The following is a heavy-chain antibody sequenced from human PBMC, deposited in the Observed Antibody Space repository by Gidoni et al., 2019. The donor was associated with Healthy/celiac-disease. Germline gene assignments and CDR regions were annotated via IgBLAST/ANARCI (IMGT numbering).Heavy chain of an antibody. CDR2: INAGNGNT. Sequence: QVQLVQSGAEVKKPGASVKVSCKASGYTFTSYAMHWVRQAPGQRLEWMGWINAGNGNTKYSQKFQGRVTITRDTSASTAYMELSSLRSEDTAVYYCARATVVVVAATLDYWGQGTLVTVSS. CDR3: ARATVVVVAATLDY. D-gene: IGHD2-15*01. CDR1: GYTFTSYA. J-gene: IGHJ4*02. V-gene: IGHV1-3*01.